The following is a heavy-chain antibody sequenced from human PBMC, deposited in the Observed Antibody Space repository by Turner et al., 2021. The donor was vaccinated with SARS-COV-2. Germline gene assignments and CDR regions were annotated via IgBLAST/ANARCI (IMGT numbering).Heavy chain of an antibody. Sequence: QLHLQESGPGLVKPSETLSLTCTVSGGSISSSSYYWGWIRQPPGKGLEWIGSMYYSGSTYYNPSLKSRVTISVDTSKNQFSLKLSSVTAADTAVYYCAENSSSWPNYFDYWGQGTLVTVSS. CDR2: MYYSGST. J-gene: IGHJ4*02. CDR1: GGSISSSSYY. D-gene: IGHD6-13*01. V-gene: IGHV4-39*01. CDR3: AENSSSWPNYFDY.